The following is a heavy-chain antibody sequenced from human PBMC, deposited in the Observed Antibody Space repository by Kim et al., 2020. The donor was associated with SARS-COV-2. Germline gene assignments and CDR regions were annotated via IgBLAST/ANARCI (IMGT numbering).Heavy chain of an antibody. CDR2: ISYSGSNT. Sequence: GGSLRLSCAASGFTFSSYAMSWVRQAPGKGLEWVSAISYSGSNTYYTDSVKGRFTISRDNSKNTLYLQMNSLRAEDTAVYYCAKEHQQLAAYYFDYWGQGTLVTVSS. D-gene: IGHD2-2*01. CDR3: AKEHQQLAAYYFDY. J-gene: IGHJ4*02. CDR1: GFTFSSYA. V-gene: IGHV3-23*01.